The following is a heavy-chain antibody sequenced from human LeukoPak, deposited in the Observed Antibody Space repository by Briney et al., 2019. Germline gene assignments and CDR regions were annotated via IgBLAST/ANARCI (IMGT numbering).Heavy chain of an antibody. V-gene: IGHV1-2*06. CDR3: ARGGSTIVVVPASNLPSDY. CDR1: GYTFTDYY. Sequence: ASVKVSCKASGYTFTDYYMHWVRQAPGQGLEWMGRIKPNSGGTNYGQKFQGRVTMTRDTSISAAFLELSMLTSDDTAVYYCARGGSTIVVVPASNLPSDYWGQGTLVTVSS. D-gene: IGHD2-2*01. J-gene: IGHJ4*02. CDR2: IKPNSGGT.